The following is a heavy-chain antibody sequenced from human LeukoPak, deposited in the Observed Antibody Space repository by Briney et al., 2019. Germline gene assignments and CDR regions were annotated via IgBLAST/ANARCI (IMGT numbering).Heavy chain of an antibody. J-gene: IGHJ4*02. V-gene: IGHV3-23*01. CDR2: ISGSGGST. Sequence: TGRSLRLSCAASGFTFSSYAMSWVRQAPGKGLEWVSAISGSGGSTYYADSVKGRFTISRDNSKNTLYLQMNGLRAEDTAVYYCAKGHYDYVWGSYRFGSFDYWGQGTLVTVSS. CDR3: AKGHYDYVWGSYRFGSFDY. CDR1: GFTFSSYA. D-gene: IGHD3-16*02.